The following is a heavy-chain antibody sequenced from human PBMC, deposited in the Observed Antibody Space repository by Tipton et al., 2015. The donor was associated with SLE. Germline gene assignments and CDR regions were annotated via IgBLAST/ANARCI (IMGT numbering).Heavy chain of an antibody. Sequence: QLVQSGAEVKKAGASMKVSCKASGYTFSNYGISWVRQAPGQGLEWMGWISTYNGNTNSAQKLQGRVTMTTDTSTSTVYMELRSLRSDDTAVYYCARGRMTRYGFDIWGQGTMVTVSS. D-gene: IGHD2-21*02. V-gene: IGHV1-18*01. J-gene: IGHJ3*02. CDR2: ISTYNGNT. CDR1: GYTFSNYG. CDR3: ARGRMTRYGFDI.